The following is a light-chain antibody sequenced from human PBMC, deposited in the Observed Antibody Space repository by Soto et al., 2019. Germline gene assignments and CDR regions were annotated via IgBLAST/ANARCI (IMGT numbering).Light chain of an antibody. CDR1: QGISSW. CDR3: QQANSFPIT. Sequence: DIQMTQSPSSVFASVGGRVTSTCRASQGISSWLAWYQKKPGKAPNLLIYAASSLQSGVPSRFSGSESGTDFTLTISSLQPEDCAIYFCQQANSFPITFGQGTRLEIK. CDR2: AAS. V-gene: IGKV1-12*01. J-gene: IGKJ5*01.